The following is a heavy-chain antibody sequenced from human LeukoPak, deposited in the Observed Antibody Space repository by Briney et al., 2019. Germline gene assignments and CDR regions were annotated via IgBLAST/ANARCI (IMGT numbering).Heavy chain of an antibody. V-gene: IGHV3-15*01. J-gene: IGHJ1*01. CDR3: AKHIYGVVSIQQ. CDR2: IRSKTDGGTT. D-gene: IGHD3-3*01. CDR1: GFTFRDAW. Sequence: GGSLRLSCAASGFTFRDAWMTWVRQAPGKGLEWVGRIRSKTDGGTTDYAVSVQGRFTISRDDSKNTLYLQMSSLKTEDTAVYYCAKHIYGVVSIQQWGQGTLVTVSP.